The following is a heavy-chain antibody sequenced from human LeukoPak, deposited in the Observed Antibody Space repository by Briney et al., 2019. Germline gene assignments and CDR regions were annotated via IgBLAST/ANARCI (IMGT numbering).Heavy chain of an antibody. D-gene: IGHD5-24*01. CDR2: IRMDGGEQ. Sequence: GGSLRLSCAASGFTFSSYWMTWVRQAPGKGLEWVANIRMDGGEQYYMDSVEGRFTISRDNAKNSLYLQMYSLRPEDTAVYYCARDKGYNSAYWGRGTLVTVSS. CDR3: ARDKGYNSAY. CDR1: GFTFSSYW. J-gene: IGHJ4*02. V-gene: IGHV3-7*01.